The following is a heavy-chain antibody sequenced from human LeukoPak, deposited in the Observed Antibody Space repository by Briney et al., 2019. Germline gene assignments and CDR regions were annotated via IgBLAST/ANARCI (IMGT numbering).Heavy chain of an antibody. J-gene: IGHJ5*02. Sequence: ASVKVSCKVSGYTLTELSMHWVRQAPGKGLEWMGGFDPEDGETIYAQKFQGRVTMTEDTSTDTAYMELSRLIFDDTAVYYCAKGGIVGPTGWFDPWGQGTLVTVSS. CDR1: GYTLTELS. CDR3: AKGGIVGPTGWFDP. D-gene: IGHD1-26*01. CDR2: FDPEDGET. V-gene: IGHV1-24*01.